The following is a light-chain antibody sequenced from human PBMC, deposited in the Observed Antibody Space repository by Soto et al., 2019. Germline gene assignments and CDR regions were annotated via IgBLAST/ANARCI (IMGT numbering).Light chain of an antibody. CDR1: QSVNSK. Sequence: EIVMTQSPATLSVSLGERASVSCRASQSVNSKLAWYQQKPGQAPRLLIYAASTRATGVPARFSGSGSGTDFTLTISSLQAADFAVYHCQHYNNWPITFGQGTRLEIK. CDR3: QHYNNWPIT. CDR2: AAS. V-gene: IGKV3-15*01. J-gene: IGKJ5*01.